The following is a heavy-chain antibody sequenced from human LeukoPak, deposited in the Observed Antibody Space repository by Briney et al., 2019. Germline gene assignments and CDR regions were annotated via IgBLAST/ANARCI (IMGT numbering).Heavy chain of an antibody. D-gene: IGHD3-22*01. Sequence: GGSLRLSCAASGFTFSDYYMSWIRQAPGKGLEWVSYISSSSSYTNYADSVKGRFTISRDNAKNSLYLQMNSLRAEDTAVYYCARGVSLYYYDSSGNYPLDYWGQGTLVTVSS. CDR2: ISSSSSYT. J-gene: IGHJ4*02. CDR1: GFTFSDYY. CDR3: ARGVSLYYYDSSGNYPLDY. V-gene: IGHV3-11*06.